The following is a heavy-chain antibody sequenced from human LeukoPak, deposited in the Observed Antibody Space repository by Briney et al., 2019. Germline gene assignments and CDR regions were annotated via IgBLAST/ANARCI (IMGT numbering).Heavy chain of an antibody. CDR2: IKQDGSEK. CDR1: GFTLSNYW. J-gene: IGHJ6*02. Sequence: SGGSLRLSCAASGFTLSNYWMTWVRQAPGKGLEWVGNIKQDGSEKSYVDSVRGRFTISRDNAKNSMYLQLNSLRAEDTAVYYCAGWVTTSYHGMDVWGQGTTVTVSS. CDR3: AGWVTTSYHGMDV. V-gene: IGHV3-7*05. D-gene: IGHD4-17*01.